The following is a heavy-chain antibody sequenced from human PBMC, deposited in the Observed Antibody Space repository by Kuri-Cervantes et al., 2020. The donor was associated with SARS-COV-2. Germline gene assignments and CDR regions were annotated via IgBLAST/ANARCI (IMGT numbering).Heavy chain of an antibody. J-gene: IGHJ4*02. CDR2: TIPIFGTV. Sequence: SVKVSCKASGGTFRSYAISWVRQAPRQGLEWMGRTIPIFGTVKYTQKVQGRATMTTDTSTSTAYMELRSLRSDDTAVYFCARGSGTYNDWGQGTLVTVSS. CDR1: GGTFRSYA. V-gene: IGHV1-69*05. D-gene: IGHD1-26*01. CDR3: ARGSGTYND.